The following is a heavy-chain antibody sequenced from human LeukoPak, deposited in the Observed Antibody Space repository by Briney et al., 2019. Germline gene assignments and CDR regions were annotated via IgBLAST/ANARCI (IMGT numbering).Heavy chain of an antibody. CDR1: GYTFTGYY. Sequence: ASVKVSCKASGYTFTGYYMHWVRQAPGQGLEWMGWINPNSGGTNYAQKFQGRVTMTRDTSISTAYMEPSRLRSDDTAVYYCARDAIEGDYYDSSGYDYWGQGTLVTVSS. V-gene: IGHV1-2*02. D-gene: IGHD3-22*01. J-gene: IGHJ4*02. CDR3: ARDAIEGDYYDSSGYDY. CDR2: INPNSGGT.